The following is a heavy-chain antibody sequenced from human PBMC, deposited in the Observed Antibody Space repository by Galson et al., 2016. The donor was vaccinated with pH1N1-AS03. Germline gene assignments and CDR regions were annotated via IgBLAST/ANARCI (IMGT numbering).Heavy chain of an antibody. D-gene: IGHD6-25*01. CDR1: GFTITTYW. V-gene: IGHV3-74*01. CDR3: TRAGIATAGSWKQSDS. Sequence: SLRLSCAASGFTITTYWMDWVRQVPGKGLVWVSRINNDGSRTFYADSVKGRFTISRDNAKNTLDLQMNSLRAEDTAVYYCTRAGIATAGSWKQSDSWGQGTLVTVSS. J-gene: IGHJ4*02. CDR2: INNDGSRT.